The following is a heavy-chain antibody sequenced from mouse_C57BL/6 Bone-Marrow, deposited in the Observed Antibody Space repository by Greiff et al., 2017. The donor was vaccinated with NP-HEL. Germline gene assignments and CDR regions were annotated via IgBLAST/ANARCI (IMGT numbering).Heavy chain of an antibody. CDR2: INPSSGYT. J-gene: IGHJ3*01. V-gene: IGHV1-4*01. CDR1: GYTFTSYT. CDR3: ARGDSNSTSWFAY. D-gene: IGHD2-5*01. Sequence: VQLVESGAELARPGASVKMSCKASGYTFTSYTMHWVKQRPGQGLEWIGYINPSSGYTKYNQKFKDKATLTADKSSSTAYMQLSSLTSEDSAVYYCARGDSNSTSWFAYWGQGTLVTVSA.